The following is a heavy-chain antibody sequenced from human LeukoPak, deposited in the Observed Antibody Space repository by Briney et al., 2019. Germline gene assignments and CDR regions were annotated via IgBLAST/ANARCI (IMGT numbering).Heavy chain of an antibody. CDR3: TSRYYYESSGYYSEY. J-gene: IGHJ4*02. CDR1: GFTFSNYG. CDR2: ISGRGGTT. V-gene: IGHV3-23*01. D-gene: IGHD3-22*01. Sequence: GGSLRLSCAASGFTFSNYGMNWVRQAPGKGLECLSTISGRGGTTYYADSVKGRFTISRDNSKNTLFLQMNSLRAEDTAVYYCTSRYYYESSGYYSEYWGQGTLVTVSS.